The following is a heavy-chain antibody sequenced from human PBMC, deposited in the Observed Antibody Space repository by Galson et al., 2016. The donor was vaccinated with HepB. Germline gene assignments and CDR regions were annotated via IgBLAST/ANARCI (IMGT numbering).Heavy chain of an antibody. V-gene: IGHV3-30*18. D-gene: IGHD2/OR15-2a*01. Sequence: SLRLSCAASGFTFGSYGMTWVRQAPGKGLEWVAADSMDGRRKFYADSVKGRFTISRDNSNNMLFLQMSSLRADDTAVYYCAKRHEYCPAVGCSVDYWGQGTLVSVSS. CDR2: DSMDGRRK. CDR1: GFTFGSYG. CDR3: AKRHEYCPAVGCSVDY. J-gene: IGHJ4*02.